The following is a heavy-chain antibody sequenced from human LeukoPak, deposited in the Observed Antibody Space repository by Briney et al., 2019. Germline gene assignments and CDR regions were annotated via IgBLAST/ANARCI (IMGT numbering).Heavy chain of an antibody. V-gene: IGHV3-43D*03. Sequence: SGGSLRLSCAASGFTFDDYAMHWVRQAPGKGLEWVSLISWDGGSTYYADSVKGRFTISRDNSKNTLYLQMNSLRAEDTAVYYCAKVYSSGWSYYFDYWGQGTLVTVSS. CDR1: GFTFDDYA. D-gene: IGHD6-19*01. CDR2: ISWDGGST. J-gene: IGHJ4*02. CDR3: AKVYSSGWSYYFDY.